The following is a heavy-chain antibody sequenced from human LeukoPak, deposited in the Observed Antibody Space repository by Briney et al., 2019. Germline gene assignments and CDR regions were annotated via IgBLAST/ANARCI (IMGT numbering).Heavy chain of an antibody. CDR3: LAQDTSMIMGNFVYLDS. Sequence: KSGGSLRLSCAASGFTFSTYSMNWVRQAPGKGLEWVGQIKSEDDGGTTDYAGPVKGRFSISRDDAKNTAYLQMNSLRTEDTAVYYCLAQDTSMIMGNFVYLDSWGQGILVTVSS. CDR2: IKSEDDGGTT. D-gene: IGHD5-18*01. V-gene: IGHV3-15*07. CDR1: GFTFSTYS. J-gene: IGHJ4*02.